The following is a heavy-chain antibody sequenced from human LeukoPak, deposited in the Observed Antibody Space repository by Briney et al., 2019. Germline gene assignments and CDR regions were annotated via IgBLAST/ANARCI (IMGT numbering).Heavy chain of an antibody. CDR1: GGSISTSNYY. Sequence: SETLSLTCTVSGGSISTSNYYWGWIRQPPGKGLEWIGNIFYSGSTYYSPSVKSRVTISPDTSGNQFSLQLNSVTPEDTAVYYCARGSGSNQVGAIYFDYWGQGTLVTVSS. J-gene: IGHJ4*02. V-gene: IGHV4-39*07. CDR3: ARGSGSNQVGAIYFDY. CDR2: IFYSGST. D-gene: IGHD1-26*01.